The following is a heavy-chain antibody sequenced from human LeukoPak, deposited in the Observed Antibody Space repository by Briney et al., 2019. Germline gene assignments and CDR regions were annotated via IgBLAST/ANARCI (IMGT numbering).Heavy chain of an antibody. CDR1: GFTFSSYA. D-gene: IGHD1-26*01. CDR3: AKEALIVGATLAWFDP. CDR2: YSGSGGST. J-gene: IGHJ5*02. Sequence: GGSLRLSCAASGFTFSSYAMSWVRQAPGKGLEWVSAYSGSGGSTYYAGSVKGRFTISRDNSKNTLYLQMNSLRAEDTAVYYCAKEALIVGATLAWFDPWGQGTLVTVSS. V-gene: IGHV3-23*01.